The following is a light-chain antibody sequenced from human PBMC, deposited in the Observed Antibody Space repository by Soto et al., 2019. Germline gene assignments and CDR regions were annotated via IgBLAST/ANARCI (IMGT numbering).Light chain of an antibody. CDR1: QSISSH. CDR3: QQTDSAQFT. V-gene: IGKV1-39*01. CDR2: TAS. Sequence: DIQMTQSPSSLSASVGDRVTITCRASQSISSHLNWYQQKPGKAPKRLIYTASNLQSGVPSRFSGSGSGTDFTLTISNLQPEDFASYYCQQTDSAQFTFGPGTKVDIK. J-gene: IGKJ3*01.